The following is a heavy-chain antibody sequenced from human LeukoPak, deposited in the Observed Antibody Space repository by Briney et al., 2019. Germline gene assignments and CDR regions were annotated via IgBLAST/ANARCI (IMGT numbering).Heavy chain of an antibody. CDR2: IYYSGST. Sequence: SETLSLTCTVSGASTSAYYWGWIRQPPGKGLEWIGIIYYSGSTYYNPSLKSRLTISVDTSKNQFSLKLSSVTATDTAVYYCARRGYCSSTSCYEYWFDPWGQGTLVTVSS. J-gene: IGHJ5*02. V-gene: IGHV4-39*01. D-gene: IGHD2-2*01. CDR3: ARRGYCSSTSCYEYWFDP. CDR1: GASTSAYY.